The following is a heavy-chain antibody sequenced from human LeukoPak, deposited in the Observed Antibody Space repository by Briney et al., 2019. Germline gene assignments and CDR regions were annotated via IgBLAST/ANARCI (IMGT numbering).Heavy chain of an antibody. V-gene: IGHV3-48*03. CDR1: GFSFSSSD. D-gene: IGHD3-22*01. CDR3: AKDRGSGYHYFDY. Sequence: GGSLRLSCAASGFSFSSSDMNWVRQAPGKGLEWVSYISSSSSTMYYADSVKGRFTISRDNSKNTLYLQMNSLRAEDTAVYYCAKDRGSGYHYFDYWGQGTLVTVSS. CDR2: ISSSSSTM. J-gene: IGHJ4*02.